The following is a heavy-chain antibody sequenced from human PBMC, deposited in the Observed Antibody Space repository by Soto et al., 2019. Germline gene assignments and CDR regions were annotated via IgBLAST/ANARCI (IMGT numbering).Heavy chain of an antibody. CDR2: LNPGNGNT. D-gene: IGHD1-7*01. Sequence: ASVKVSCKASGYTFTNYAIHWVRQAPGQRLEWMGWLNPGNGNTKYPQKFQGRLTITKDTSKNQVVLTMTNVDPEDTATYFCAHRRIGVSQWNYGDFDYWGQGILVTVSS. CDR1: GYTFTNYA. CDR3: AHRRIGVSQWNYGDFDY. J-gene: IGHJ4*02. V-gene: IGHV1-3*01.